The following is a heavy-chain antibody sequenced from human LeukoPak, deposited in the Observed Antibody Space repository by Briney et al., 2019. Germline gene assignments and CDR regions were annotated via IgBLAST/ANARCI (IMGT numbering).Heavy chain of an antibody. J-gene: IGHJ4*02. V-gene: IGHV4-59*01. CDR1: GGSISSYY. CDR2: IYYSGST. CDR3: ARIGHEDYYFDY. Sequence: SETLSLTCTVSGGSISSYYWSWIRQPPGKGLEWIGYIYYSGSTNYNPSLKSRVTISVDTSKNQFSLRLSSVTAADTAVYYCARIGHEDYYFDYWGQGTLVTVSS.